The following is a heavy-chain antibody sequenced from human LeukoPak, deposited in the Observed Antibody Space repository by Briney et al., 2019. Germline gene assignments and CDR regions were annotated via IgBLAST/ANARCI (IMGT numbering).Heavy chain of an antibody. CDR2: INHSGST. Sequence: SETLSLTCTVSGGSISSSSYYWGWIRQPPGKGLEWIGEINHSGSTNYNPSLKSRVTISVDTSKNQFSLKLSSVTAADTAVYYCARMATVNDYWGQGTLVTVSS. D-gene: IGHD5-24*01. CDR3: ARMATVNDY. CDR1: GGSISSSSYY. V-gene: IGHV4-39*07. J-gene: IGHJ4*02.